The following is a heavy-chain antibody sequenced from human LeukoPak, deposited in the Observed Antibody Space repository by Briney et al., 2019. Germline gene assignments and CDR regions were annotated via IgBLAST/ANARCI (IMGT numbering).Heavy chain of an antibody. V-gene: IGHV4-59*01. CDR1: GGSMSSYY. CDR3: VRRARANRAYFFDY. J-gene: IGHJ4*02. CDR2: ISYSGTT. Sequence: SETLSLTCTVSGGSMSSYYWNWIRQPPGKRLGWIGYISYSGTTNYSPSLKSRVTISVDTSKNQFSLKLSSVTAADTAVYYCVRRARANRAYFFDYWGQGTLVTVSS.